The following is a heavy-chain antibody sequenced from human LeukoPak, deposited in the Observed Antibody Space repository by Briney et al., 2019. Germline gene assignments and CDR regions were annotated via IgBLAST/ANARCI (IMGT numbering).Heavy chain of an antibody. V-gene: IGHV3-23*01. CDR3: TRDGRVAYEMDV. CDR2: ISGSGGST. Sequence: PGGSLRHSCAASGFTFSSCAMNWVRQAPGYGLEWVSTISGSGGSTYYADSVQGRFTISRDNSKNTLYLQMNSLRAEDTAVYYCTRDGRVAYEMDVWAQGTTVTVSS. J-gene: IGHJ6*02. D-gene: IGHD2-15*01. CDR1: GFTFSSCA.